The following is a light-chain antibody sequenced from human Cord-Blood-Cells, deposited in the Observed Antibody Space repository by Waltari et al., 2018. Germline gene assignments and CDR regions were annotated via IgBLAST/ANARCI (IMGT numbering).Light chain of an antibody. CDR1: SSDVGGYNY. CDR2: DVS. V-gene: IGLV2-11*01. Sequence: QSALTQPRSVSGSPGQSVTISCTGTSSDVGGYNYVSWYQQHPGKAPKLMIYDVSKRPSGVPHRFSGSKSGTTASLTISGLQAEDEADYYCCSYAGSYTWVFGGGTKLTVL. J-gene: IGLJ3*02. CDR3: CSYAGSYTWV.